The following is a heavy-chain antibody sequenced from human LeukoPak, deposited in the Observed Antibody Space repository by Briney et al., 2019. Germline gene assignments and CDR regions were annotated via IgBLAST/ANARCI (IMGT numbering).Heavy chain of an antibody. CDR1: GGSISSGGYY. Sequence: SETLSLTCTVSGGSISSGGYYWSWIRQHPRKGLEWIGYIYYSGSTYYNPSLKSRVTISVDTSKNQFSLKLSSVTAADTAVYYCARVGDYVFDYWGQGTLVTVSS. D-gene: IGHD4-17*01. CDR3: ARVGDYVFDY. CDR2: IYYSGST. V-gene: IGHV4-31*03. J-gene: IGHJ4*02.